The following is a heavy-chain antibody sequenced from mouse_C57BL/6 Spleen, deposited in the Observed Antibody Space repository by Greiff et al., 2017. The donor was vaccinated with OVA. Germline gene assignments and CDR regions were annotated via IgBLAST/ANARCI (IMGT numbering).Heavy chain of an antibody. Sequence: QVQLKQSGTELVKPGASVKLSCKASGYTFTSYWMHWVKQRPGQGLEWIGNINPSNGGTNYNEKFKSKAPLTVDKSSSTAYMQLSSLTSEDSAVYYCARDSSSAWFAYWGQGTLVTVSA. CDR3: ARDSSSAWFAY. CDR1: GYTFTSYW. V-gene: IGHV1-53*01. J-gene: IGHJ3*01. D-gene: IGHD1-1*01. CDR2: INPSNGGT.